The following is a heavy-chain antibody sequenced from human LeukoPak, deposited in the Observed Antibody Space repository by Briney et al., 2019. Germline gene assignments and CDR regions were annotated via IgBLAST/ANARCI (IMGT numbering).Heavy chain of an antibody. CDR3: AREGYYDSSGPFDI. CDR2: IYYSRST. CDR1: GGSISSYY. J-gene: IGHJ3*02. Sequence: PSETLSLTCTVSGGSISSYYWSWIRQPPGKGLEWIGHIYYSRSTNYNPSLKSRVTISVDTSKNQFSLKLSSVTAADMAVYYCAREGYYDSSGPFDIWGQGTMVTVSS. D-gene: IGHD3-22*01. V-gene: IGHV4-59*01.